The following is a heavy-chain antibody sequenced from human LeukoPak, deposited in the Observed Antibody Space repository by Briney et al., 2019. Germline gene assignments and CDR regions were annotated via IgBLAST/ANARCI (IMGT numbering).Heavy chain of an antibody. Sequence: PGRSLRLSCAASGFTFDDYAMHWVRQAPGKGLECVSGISWNSGSIGYADSVKGRFTISRDNAKNSLYLQMNSLRAEDMALYYCAKAVGATTYDAFDIWGQGTMVTVFS. V-gene: IGHV3-9*03. CDR2: ISWNSGSI. CDR3: AKAVGATTYDAFDI. D-gene: IGHD1-26*01. J-gene: IGHJ3*02. CDR1: GFTFDDYA.